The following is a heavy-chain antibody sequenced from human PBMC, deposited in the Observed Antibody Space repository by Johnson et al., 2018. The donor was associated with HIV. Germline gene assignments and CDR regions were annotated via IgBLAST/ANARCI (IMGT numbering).Heavy chain of an antibody. J-gene: IGHJ3*02. CDR1: GFTFSSYA. D-gene: IGHD1-26*01. V-gene: IGHV3-30*14. CDR2: ISHDGRNQ. CDR3: ARALRYSGSLWAFDI. Sequence: QVQLVESGGGVVQPGGSLRLSCEASGFTFSSYAMHWVRQAPGKGLEWVAVISHDGRNQKYADSVKGRFPISRDNSKKTLLLQMGSLRVEDMAVYYCARALRYSGSLWAFDIWGQGTMVTVSS.